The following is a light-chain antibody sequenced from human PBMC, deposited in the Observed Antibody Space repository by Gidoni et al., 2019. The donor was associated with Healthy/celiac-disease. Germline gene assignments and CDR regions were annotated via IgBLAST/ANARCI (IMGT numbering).Light chain of an antibody. J-gene: IGKJ2*01. CDR3: QQSYSTPHT. CDR2: AAS. Sequence: DILLTQSPSSLSASVGDTVTISCRASQSISSYLNWYQQKPGKAPKLLIYAASSLQSGVPSRFSGSGSGTDFTLTISSLQPEDFATYYCQQSYSTPHTFGQGTKLEIK. CDR1: QSISSY. V-gene: IGKV1-39*01.